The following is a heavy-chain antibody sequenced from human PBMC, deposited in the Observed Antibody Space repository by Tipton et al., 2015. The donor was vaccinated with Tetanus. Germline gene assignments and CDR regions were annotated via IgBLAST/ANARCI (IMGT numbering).Heavy chain of an antibody. J-gene: IGHJ5*02. V-gene: IGHV4-4*07. CDR3: ARHLYGYWFDP. Sequence: TLSLTCSVSGGSVSPYFWVWIRQAAGKGLEWIGRIYISGDTNYNPSLKSRVTMLVDTSKNQVSLKLTSVTVADTAVYYCARHLYGYWFDPWGQGALVTVSS. D-gene: IGHD2/OR15-2a*01. CDR2: IYISGDT. CDR1: GGSVSPYF.